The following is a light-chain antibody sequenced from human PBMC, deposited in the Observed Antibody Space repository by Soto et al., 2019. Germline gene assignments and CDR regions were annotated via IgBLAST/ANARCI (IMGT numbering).Light chain of an antibody. V-gene: IGKV1-5*01. CDR3: QQDNSYSQT. CDR1: QSIGSN. Sequence: DIQMTQSPSSLSASVGDRVTIPCRASQSIGSNFNCDQQKPGKAPKLLIYDASSLESGVPSRFSGSGSGTEFTLTISSLQPDDFATYYCQQDNSYSQTFGQGTKV. CDR2: DAS. J-gene: IGKJ1*01.